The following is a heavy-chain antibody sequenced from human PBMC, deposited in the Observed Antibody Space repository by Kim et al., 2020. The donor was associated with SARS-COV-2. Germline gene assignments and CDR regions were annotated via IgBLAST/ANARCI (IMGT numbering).Heavy chain of an antibody. Sequence: ASVKVSCKASGYTFTGYYMHWVRQTPGQGLEWMGWINPNSGGTNYAQKFQGRVTMTRDTSISTAYMELSRLRSDDTAVYYCAREDGYNTRTFDYWGQGTLVTVSS. CDR3: AREDGYNTRTFDY. V-gene: IGHV1-2*02. D-gene: IGHD5-12*01. CDR2: INPNSGGT. CDR1: GYTFTGYY. J-gene: IGHJ4*02.